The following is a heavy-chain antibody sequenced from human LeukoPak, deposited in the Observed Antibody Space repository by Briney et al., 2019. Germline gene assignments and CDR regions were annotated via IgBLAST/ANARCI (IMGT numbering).Heavy chain of an antibody. CDR2: VYASGST. CDR1: GGSISTFY. V-gene: IGHV4-4*07. D-gene: IGHD6-19*01. Sequence: SETLSLTCTVSGGSISTFYLSWIRQPAGKGLEWIGRVYASGSTDCNPSLKSRVTMSVDTSKNQFSLKLTSVTAADTVVYYCARDDSSAWYLEHWGQGTLVTVSS. J-gene: IGHJ4*02. CDR3: ARDDSSAWYLEH.